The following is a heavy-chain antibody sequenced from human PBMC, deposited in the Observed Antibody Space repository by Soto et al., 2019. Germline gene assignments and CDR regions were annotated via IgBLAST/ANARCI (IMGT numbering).Heavy chain of an antibody. V-gene: IGHV1-18*01. CDR3: ARGRIVASIHDAFEI. CDR1: GYPFTSYG. D-gene: IGHD5-12*01. Sequence: QGQLLQSGDEVKTPGASVRVSCRASGYPFTSYGISWVRQAPGQGLEWVAWISAYNGNRDIDQKFQGRVTMTLETTKSTAHMELGDLTSADTAVYYCARGRIVASIHDAFEIWGQGTNVTVSS. CDR2: ISAYNGNR. J-gene: IGHJ3*02.